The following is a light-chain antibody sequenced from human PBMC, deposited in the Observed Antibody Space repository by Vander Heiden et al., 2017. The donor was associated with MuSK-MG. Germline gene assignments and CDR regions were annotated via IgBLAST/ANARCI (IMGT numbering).Light chain of an antibody. Sequence: EIVLTQSPGPLSLSPGERATLSCRASQSVSSNFLAWYQQRFGQAPRFLLYGASSRATGVPDRFSVSGSGTDFTLTISRLEPEDFAVYYCQQYGSSPYTFGQGTKLEIK. J-gene: IGKJ2*01. CDR1: QSVSSNF. V-gene: IGKV3-20*01. CDR3: QQYGSSPYT. CDR2: GAS.